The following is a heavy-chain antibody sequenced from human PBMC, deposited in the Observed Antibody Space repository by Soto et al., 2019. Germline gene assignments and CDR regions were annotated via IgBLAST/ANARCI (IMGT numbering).Heavy chain of an antibody. CDR2: IIPIFGTA. J-gene: IGHJ6*02. D-gene: IGHD2-2*01. CDR1: GGTFSSYA. CDR3: ARANCSSTSCYPFYYYYGMDV. V-gene: IGHV1-69*01. Sequence: QVQLVQSGAEVKKPGSSVKVSCKASGGTFSSYAISWVRRAPGQGLEWMGGIIPIFGTANYAQKFQGRVTITADESTSTAYMELSSLRSEDTAVYYCARANCSSTSCYPFYYYYGMDVWGQGTTVTVSS.